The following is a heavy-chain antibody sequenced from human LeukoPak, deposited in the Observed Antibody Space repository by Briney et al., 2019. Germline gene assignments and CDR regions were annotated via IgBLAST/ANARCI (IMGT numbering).Heavy chain of an antibody. J-gene: IGHJ3*02. D-gene: IGHD2-2*01. CDR2: ISSSSTI. Sequence: SGGSLRLSCAASGFTFSSYSMNWVRQAPGKGLEWVSYISSSSTIYYADSVKGRFTISRDNAKNSLYLQMNSLRAEDTAVYYCARDHQPPGAFDIWGQGTMVTVSS. CDR1: GFTFSSYS. V-gene: IGHV3-48*01. CDR3: ARDHQPPGAFDI.